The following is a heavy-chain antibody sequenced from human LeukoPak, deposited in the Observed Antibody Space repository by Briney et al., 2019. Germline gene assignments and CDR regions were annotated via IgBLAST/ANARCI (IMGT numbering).Heavy chain of an antibody. CDR2: INPSGGST. CDR3: ARDIHNGEFDY. D-gene: IGHD3-10*01. V-gene: IGHV1-46*01. J-gene: IGHJ4*02. Sequence: ASVKVSCKESGYTFTSYYMHWVRQAPGQGLEWMGIINPSGGSTSYAQKFQGRVTMTRDTSTSTVYMELSSLRSEDTAVYYCARDIHNGEFDYWGQGTLVTVSS. CDR1: GYTFTSYY.